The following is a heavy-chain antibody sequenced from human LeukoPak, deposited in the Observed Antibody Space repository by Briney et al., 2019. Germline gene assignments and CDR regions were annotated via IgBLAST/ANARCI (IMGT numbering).Heavy chain of an antibody. CDR3: ARHSGYDYVWGSYRLPFDY. V-gene: IGHV4-39*01. CDR2: IYYGGST. Sequence: PSETLSLTCAVYGGSFSGYYWGWVRQPPGKGLEWIGSIYYGGSTYYNPSLKSRVTISVDTSKNQFSLKLSSVTAADTAVFYCARHSGYDYVWGSYRLPFDYWGQGTLVTVSS. CDR1: GGSFSGYY. J-gene: IGHJ4*02. D-gene: IGHD3-16*02.